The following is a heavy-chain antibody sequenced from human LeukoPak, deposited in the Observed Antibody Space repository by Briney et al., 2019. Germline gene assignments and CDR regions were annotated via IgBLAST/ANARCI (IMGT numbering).Heavy chain of an antibody. Sequence: PSETLPLTCAVYGGSFSGYYWSWIRQPPGKGLEWIGEINHSGSTNYNPSLKSRVTISVDTSKNQFSLKLSSVTAADTAVYYCARAQSGSYYYWGQGTLVTVSS. V-gene: IGHV4-34*01. CDR2: INHSGST. CDR3: ARAQSGSYYY. D-gene: IGHD1-26*01. J-gene: IGHJ4*02. CDR1: GGSFSGYY.